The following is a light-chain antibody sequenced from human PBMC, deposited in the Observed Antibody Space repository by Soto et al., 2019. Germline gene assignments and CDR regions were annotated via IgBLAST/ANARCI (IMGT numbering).Light chain of an antibody. J-gene: IGKJ4*01. CDR1: QSISSY. V-gene: IGKV1-39*01. CDR2: AAS. CDR3: QQSYSTPPT. Sequence: IQMTQSPSSLSASVGDRVTITCRASQSISSYLNWYQQKPGKAPKLLIYAASSLQSGVPSRFSGSGPGTDFTLTISSLQPEDFATYYCQQSYSTPPTFGRGTKVDIK.